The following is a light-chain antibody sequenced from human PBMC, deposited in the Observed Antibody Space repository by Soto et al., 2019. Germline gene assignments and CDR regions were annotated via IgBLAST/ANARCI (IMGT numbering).Light chain of an antibody. CDR1: SSDVGGYNY. Sequence: QSALTQPPSASGSLGQSVTISCTGTSSDVGGYNYVSWYQLHPGKAPKLMIYAVSKRPSGVPDRFSGSKSGNTASLTVSGLQAEDEADYYCSSHAGTNNYVFGTGTKLTV. CDR3: SSHAGTNNYV. V-gene: IGLV2-8*01. CDR2: AVS. J-gene: IGLJ1*01.